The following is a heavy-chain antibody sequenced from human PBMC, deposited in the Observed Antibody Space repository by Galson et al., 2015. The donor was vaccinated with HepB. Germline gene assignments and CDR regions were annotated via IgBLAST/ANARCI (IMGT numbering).Heavy chain of an antibody. V-gene: IGHV3-21*01. CDR1: GFTFTNFA. D-gene: IGHD5-12*01. Sequence: SLRLSCAASGFTFTNFAMSWVRQAPGKGLEWVSSISSSSSYIYYADSVKGRFTISRDNAKNSLYLQMNSLRAEDTAVYYCARGIGAYGMDVWGQGTTATVSS. CDR2: ISSSSSYI. CDR3: ARGIGAYGMDV. J-gene: IGHJ6*02.